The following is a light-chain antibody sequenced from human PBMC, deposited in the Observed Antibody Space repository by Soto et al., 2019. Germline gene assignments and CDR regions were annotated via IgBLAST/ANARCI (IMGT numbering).Light chain of an antibody. CDR1: QSIRSY. Sequence: DIRMTQSPSSLSASVGDRVTITCRASQSIRSYLNWYQQERGKAPKLLIYAASSLQSGVPSRFSGSGSGTEFTLTISSLQPDDFATYYCQQYNSYWTFGQGTKVDIK. V-gene: IGKV1-17*01. J-gene: IGKJ1*01. CDR3: QQYNSYWT. CDR2: AAS.